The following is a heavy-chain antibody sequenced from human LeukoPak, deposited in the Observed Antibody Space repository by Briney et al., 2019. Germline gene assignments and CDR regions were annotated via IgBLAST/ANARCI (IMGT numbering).Heavy chain of an antibody. V-gene: IGHV3-30*18. Sequence: GGSLRVSCAASGFTFSSYGMHWVRQAPGKGLEWVAVISYDGSNKYYADSVKGRFTISRDNSKNTLYLQMNSLRAEDTAVYYCAKEGGGGYFDYWGQGTLVTVSS. CDR3: AKEGGGGYFDY. D-gene: IGHD2-15*01. CDR1: GFTFSSYG. CDR2: ISYDGSNK. J-gene: IGHJ4*02.